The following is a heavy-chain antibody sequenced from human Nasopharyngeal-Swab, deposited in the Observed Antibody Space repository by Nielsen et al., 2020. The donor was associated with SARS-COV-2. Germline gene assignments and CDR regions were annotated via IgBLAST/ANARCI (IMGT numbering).Heavy chain of an antibody. CDR2: ITSGNSV. Sequence: GGSLRLSCATSGFTFSPYTMTWVRQAPGKGLQWISYITSGNSVQYADSVRGRFTISRDNAKNSLYLQMNSLRAEDTAVYYCARELGGYRGYGFGYEFAYWGQGTLVTVSS. J-gene: IGHJ4*02. CDR3: ARELGGYRGYGFGYEFAY. V-gene: IGHV3-69-1*02. CDR1: GFTFSPYT. D-gene: IGHD5-12*01.